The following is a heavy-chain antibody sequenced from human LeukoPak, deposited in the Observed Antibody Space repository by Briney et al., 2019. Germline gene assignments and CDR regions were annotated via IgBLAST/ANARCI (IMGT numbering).Heavy chain of an antibody. D-gene: IGHD3-3*01. V-gene: IGHV1-2*02. CDR1: GYTFTGYH. CDR3: ARGRGYDFWSGYYEVLY. Sequence: APVKVSCKASGYTFTGYHLHWVRQAPGQGLEWMGWINPNNGDTNYIQKFQGRVTMTRDTSMSTTYMELSRLRSDDTAVYYCARGRGYDFWSGYYEVLYWGQGTLVTVSS. J-gene: IGHJ4*02. CDR2: INPNNGDT.